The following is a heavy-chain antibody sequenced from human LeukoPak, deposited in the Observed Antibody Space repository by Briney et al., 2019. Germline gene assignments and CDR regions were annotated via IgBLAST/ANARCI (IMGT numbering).Heavy chain of an antibody. CDR3: AKEGCSSTSCYGGVYFDY. Sequence: GGSLRLSCAASGFTFSSYAMSWVRQAPGKGLEWVSAICGSGGSTYYADYVKGRFTISRDNTKNTLYLQMNSLRGEDTAVYYCAKEGCSSTSCYGGVYFDYWGQGTLVTVSS. J-gene: IGHJ4*02. V-gene: IGHV3-23*01. D-gene: IGHD2-2*01. CDR1: GFTFSSYA. CDR2: ICGSGGST.